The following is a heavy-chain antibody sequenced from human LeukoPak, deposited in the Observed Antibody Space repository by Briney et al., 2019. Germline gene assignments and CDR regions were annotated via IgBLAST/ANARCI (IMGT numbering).Heavy chain of an antibody. J-gene: IGHJ4*02. CDR1: GFTFSSYA. D-gene: IGHD3-22*01. Sequence: GGSLRLSCAASGFTFSSYAMSWVRQAPGKGLEWVSAISGSAGSTYYADSVKGRFTISRDNSKNTLYLQMNSLRAEDTAVYYCAKDFPGVVVITGGGDYWGQGTLVTVSS. V-gene: IGHV3-23*01. CDR3: AKDFPGVVVITGGGDY. CDR2: ISGSAGST.